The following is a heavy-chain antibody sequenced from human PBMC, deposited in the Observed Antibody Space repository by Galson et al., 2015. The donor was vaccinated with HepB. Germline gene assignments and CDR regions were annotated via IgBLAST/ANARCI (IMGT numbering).Heavy chain of an antibody. D-gene: IGHD6-13*01. CDR3: VKCSSSWSDFQH. CDR2: IRYDGSNK. V-gene: IGHV3-30*02. CDR1: GFTFSSLG. J-gene: IGHJ1*01. Sequence: SLRLSCAASGFTFSSLGMHWVRQAPGKGLEWVAFIRYDGSNKYYTDSVNGRFTISRDNSQNTLYLQMNSLRVEDSAVYYCVKCSSSWSDFQHWGRGTLVAVSS.